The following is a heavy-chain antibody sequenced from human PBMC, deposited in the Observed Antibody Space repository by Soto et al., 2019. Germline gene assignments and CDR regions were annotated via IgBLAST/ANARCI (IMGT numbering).Heavy chain of an antibody. V-gene: IGHV1-69*10. CDR3: ARGAPYSSGWYWRALDY. J-gene: IGHJ4*02. Sequence: ASVKVSCKASGGTFSSYAISWVRQAPGQGLEWMGGIIPILVTANHAQKFQGRVTTTADKSTSTAYMELSSLRSEDTAVYYCARGAPYSSGWYWRALDYWGQGTLVTVSS. D-gene: IGHD6-19*01. CDR2: IIPILVTA. CDR1: GGTFSSYA.